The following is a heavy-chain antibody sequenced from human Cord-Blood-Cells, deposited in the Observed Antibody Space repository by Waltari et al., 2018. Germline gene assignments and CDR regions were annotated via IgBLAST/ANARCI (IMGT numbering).Heavy chain of an antibody. CDR1: GYTFTSYA. D-gene: IGHD6-13*01. Sequence: QVQLVQSGAEVKKPGASVKVSCKASGYTFTSYAMHWVRQAPGQRLEWMGWINAGNGNTKYSQKVQGRVTITRDTSASTAYMELSSLRSEDTAVYYCARLPAAGTPFDYWGQGTLVTVSS. CDR2: INAGNGNT. V-gene: IGHV1-3*01. J-gene: IGHJ4*02. CDR3: ARLPAAGTPFDY.